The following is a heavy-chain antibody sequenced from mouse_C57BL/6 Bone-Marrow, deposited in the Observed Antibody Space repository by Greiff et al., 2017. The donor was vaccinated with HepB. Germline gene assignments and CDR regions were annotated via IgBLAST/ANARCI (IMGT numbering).Heavy chain of an antibody. CDR2: ILPGSGST. D-gene: IGHD1-1*01. Sequence: VQLQQSGAELMKPGASVKLSCKATGYTFTGYWIEWVKQRPGHGLEWIGEILPGSGSTNYNEKFKGKATFTADTSSNTAYMQLSSLTTEDSAIYYCARMRVEYYGSSYWYFDVWGTGTTVTVSS. J-gene: IGHJ1*03. CDR3: ARMRVEYYGSSYWYFDV. V-gene: IGHV1-9*01. CDR1: GYTFTGYW.